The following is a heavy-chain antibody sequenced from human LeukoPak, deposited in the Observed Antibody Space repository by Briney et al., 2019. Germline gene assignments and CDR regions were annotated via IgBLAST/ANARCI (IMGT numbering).Heavy chain of an antibody. V-gene: IGHV3-7*03. J-gene: IGHJ3*01. CDR3: ARSPYSSSSSV. D-gene: IGHD6-6*01. CDR1: GFTFSGFW. CDR2: INSDGSEG. Sequence: GGSLRLSCAVSGFTFSGFWMSWSRQAPGKGLEWVASINSDGSEGYYADVVKGRFTISRDNAKNSLYLQINSLRAEDTAVYYCARSPYSSSSSVWGQGTMVTVSS.